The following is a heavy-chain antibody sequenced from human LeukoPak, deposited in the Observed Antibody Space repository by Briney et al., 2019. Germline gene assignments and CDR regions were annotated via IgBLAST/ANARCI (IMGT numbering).Heavy chain of an antibody. Sequence: SQTLSLTCAISGDSFSSNSAAWDWVRQSPSRGLEWLGRTYYRSKLYNDYAVSVKSRITINPDTSKNQFSLQLNSVTPEDTAVYYCARLPIAVAGQEKGVFDYWGQGTLVTVSS. D-gene: IGHD6-19*01. J-gene: IGHJ4*02. CDR1: GDSFSSNSAA. V-gene: IGHV6-1*01. CDR2: TYYRSKLYN. CDR3: ARLPIAVAGQEKGVFDY.